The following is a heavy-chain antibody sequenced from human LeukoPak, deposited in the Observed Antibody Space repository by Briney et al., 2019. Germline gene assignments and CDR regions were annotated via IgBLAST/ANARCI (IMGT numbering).Heavy chain of an antibody. D-gene: IGHD1-26*01. V-gene: IGHV4-59*08. J-gene: IGHJ6*02. CDR2: VSYSGTP. CDR3: ARQKWDRLTYYYYGMDV. Sequence: SETVSLTCSVSGGSIINYYWSWIRQPPGKGLEWVGYVSYSGTPDYNPSLKSRATISLDTSRNQFSLQLRSVTAADTAEYYCARQKWDRLTYYYYGMDVWGQGTTVTVSS. CDR1: GGSIINYY.